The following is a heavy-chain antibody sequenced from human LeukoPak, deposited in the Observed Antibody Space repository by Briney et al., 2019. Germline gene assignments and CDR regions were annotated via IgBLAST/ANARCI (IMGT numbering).Heavy chain of an antibody. J-gene: IGHJ5*02. Sequence: PSETLSLTCTVSGGSISSSSYYWGWIRQPPGKGLEWIGSIYYSGSTYYNPSLKSRVTISVDTSKNQFSLKLSSVTAARTSVYYCAGSIVVVVAATPGWFDPWGQGTLVTVSS. CDR1: GGSISSSSYY. CDR3: AGSIVVVVAATPGWFDP. D-gene: IGHD2-15*01. V-gene: IGHV4-39*01. CDR2: IYYSGST.